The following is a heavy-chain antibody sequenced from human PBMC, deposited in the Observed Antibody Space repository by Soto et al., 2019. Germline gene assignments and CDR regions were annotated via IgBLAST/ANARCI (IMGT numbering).Heavy chain of an antibody. Sequence: EVQLVESGGGLVQPGSSLSLSCAAFGFTFEDYAMHWIRQPPGKGLEWVAGINWNSGSVGYADSVQGRFTISRDNANNSLYLQMDSLRTEDTAWYYCAKGRGALAVVSNWFDPWGQGTLVTVSS. CDR1: GFTFEDYA. V-gene: IGHV3-9*01. J-gene: IGHJ5*02. CDR2: INWNSGSV. CDR3: AKGRGALAVVSNWFDP. D-gene: IGHD6-19*01.